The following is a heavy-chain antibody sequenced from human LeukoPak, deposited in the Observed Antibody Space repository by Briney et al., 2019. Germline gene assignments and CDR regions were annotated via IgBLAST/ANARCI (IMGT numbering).Heavy chain of an antibody. CDR2: LGRSGEYK. V-gene: IGHV3-23*01. CDR1: GLTFSDYY. CDR3: VKDRPCETCMPMDA. J-gene: IGHJ6*02. D-gene: IGHD2-2*01. Sequence: GGSLRLYCAASGLTFSDYYMSWVRQAPGKGLEWVAGLGRSGEYKYYADSVKGRFTISRDNSKDTVSLQMNSLRAEDSAIYFCVKDRPCETCMPMDAWGQGTTVTVSS.